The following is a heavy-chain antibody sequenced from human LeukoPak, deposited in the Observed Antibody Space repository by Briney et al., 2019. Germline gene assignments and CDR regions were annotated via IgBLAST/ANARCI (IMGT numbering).Heavy chain of an antibody. CDR1: GGSISSGGYS. Sequence: PSQTLSLTCAVSGGSISSGGYSWSWIRQPPGKGLEWIGYIYHSGSTYYNPSLKSRVTISVDTSKNQFSLKLSSVTAADTAVYYCARGRGWFGELTLGYWGQGTLVTVSS. CDR2: IYHSGST. CDR3: ARGRGWFGELTLGY. V-gene: IGHV4-30-2*01. J-gene: IGHJ4*02. D-gene: IGHD3-10*01.